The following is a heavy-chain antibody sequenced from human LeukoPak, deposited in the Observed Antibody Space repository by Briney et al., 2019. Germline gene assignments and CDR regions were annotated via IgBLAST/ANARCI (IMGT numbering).Heavy chain of an antibody. CDR1: GGTFSSYA. J-gene: IGHJ4*02. CDR2: IIPIFGTA. V-gene: IGHV1-69*13. CDR3: AREILGIYSYYDY. D-gene: IGHD7-27*01. Sequence: ASVKVSCKASGGTFSSYAISWVRQAPGQELEWMGGIIPIFGTANYAQKFQGRVTITADESTSTAYMELSSLRSEDTAAYYCAREILGIYSYYDYWGQGTLVTVSS.